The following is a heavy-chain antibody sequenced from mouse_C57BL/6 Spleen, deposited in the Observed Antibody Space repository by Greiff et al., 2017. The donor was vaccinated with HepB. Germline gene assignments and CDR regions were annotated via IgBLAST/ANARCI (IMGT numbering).Heavy chain of an antibody. CDR1: GFNIKDYY. D-gene: IGHD1-1*01. Sequence: EVQLQQSGAELVKPGASVKLSCTASGFNIKDYYMHWVKQRTEQGLEWIGRIDPEDGETKYAPKFQGKATITADKSSNTAYLQLSSLTSEDTAVYDFARNYGSSYWYFDVWGTGTTLTVSS. J-gene: IGHJ1*03. CDR2: IDPEDGET. V-gene: IGHV14-2*01. CDR3: ARNYGSSYWYFDV.